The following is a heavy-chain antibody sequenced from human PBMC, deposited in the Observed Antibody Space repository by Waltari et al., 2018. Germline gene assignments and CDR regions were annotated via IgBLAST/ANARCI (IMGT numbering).Heavy chain of an antibody. Sequence: EVQLVESGGGLVQSGGSLRLSCADSGGDYWMDWVRQVPGKGLMWVSRVKSDGTRPTYADSVKGRFTVSRDSANNMLYLQMNSLRAEDTAVYYCTTNPPGYWGQGTLVTVSS. V-gene: IGHV3-74*01. CDR2: VKSDGTRP. CDR1: GGDYW. CDR3: TTNPPGY. J-gene: IGHJ4*02.